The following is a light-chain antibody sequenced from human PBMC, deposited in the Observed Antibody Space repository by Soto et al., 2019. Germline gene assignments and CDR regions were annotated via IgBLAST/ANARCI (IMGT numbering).Light chain of an antibody. CDR3: QQYGSSPTWT. CDR1: RSLSSDY. Sequence: IVLMQSPDTLSLSPGERATLSCRASRSLSSDYLAWYQQKPGQAPRLLFYHASRRATGTPDRFSVSGSGTDFTLTISRLEPGDFAVFYCQQYGSSPTWTFGQGTKVDIK. V-gene: IGKV3-20*01. J-gene: IGKJ1*01. CDR2: HAS.